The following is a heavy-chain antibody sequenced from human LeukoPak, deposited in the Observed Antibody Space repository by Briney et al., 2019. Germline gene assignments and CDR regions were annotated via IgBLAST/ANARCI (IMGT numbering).Heavy chain of an antibody. D-gene: IGHD5-18*01. CDR3: ARDRGWIQHDI. CDR2: IWYDVSNN. V-gene: IGHV3-33*01. Sequence: WVAVIWYDVSNNYYAASVKARLPISRDNSKNTLYLQMNSLRAEDTAVYYCARDRGWIQHDIWGQGTMVTVSS. J-gene: IGHJ3*02.